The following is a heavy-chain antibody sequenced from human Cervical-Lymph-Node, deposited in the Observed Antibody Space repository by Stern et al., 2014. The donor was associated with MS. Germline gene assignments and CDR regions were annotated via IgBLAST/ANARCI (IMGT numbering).Heavy chain of an antibody. CDR3: AHKPSRGSKLFDF. J-gene: IGHJ4*02. CDR2: LYWDDEA. V-gene: IGHV2-5*05. CDR1: GFSLSTGGAG. Sequence: QITLKESGPTLVKPTQTLTLTCTFSGFSLSTGGAGVGWIRQPPGKAPEWLALLYWDDEARYAPSVRSRLSITRDTSEDQVLLRMTNMDPADTATYYCAHKPSRGSKLFDFWGQGILVIVSS. D-gene: IGHD3-10*01.